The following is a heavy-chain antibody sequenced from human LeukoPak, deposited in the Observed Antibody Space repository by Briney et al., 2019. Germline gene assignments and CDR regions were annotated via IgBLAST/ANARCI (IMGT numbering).Heavy chain of an antibody. CDR2: ISGSGGST. CDR1: RFTFSSYA. V-gene: IGHV3-23*01. D-gene: IGHD3-3*01. Sequence: GGSLRLSCAASRFTFSSYAMSWARQPPGKGLEWVSAISGSGGSTYYADSVKGRFTISRDNSKNTLYLQMNSLRAEDTAVYYCAGWSGYKDYWGQGTLVTVSS. CDR3: AGWSGYKDY. J-gene: IGHJ4*02.